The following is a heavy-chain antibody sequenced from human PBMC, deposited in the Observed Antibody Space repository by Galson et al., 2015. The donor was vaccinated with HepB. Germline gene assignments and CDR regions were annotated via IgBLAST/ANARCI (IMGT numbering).Heavy chain of an antibody. D-gene: IGHD2-2*01. CDR3: ARDKVVPAATGGYYGMDV. CDR1: GFTFSSYS. J-gene: IGHJ6*02. V-gene: IGHV3-21*01. Sequence: SLRLSCAASGFTFSSYSMNWVRQAPGKGLEWVSSISSSSSYIYYADSVKGRFTISRDNAKNSLYLQMNSLRAEDTAVYYCARDKVVPAATGGYYGMDVWGQGTTVTVSS. CDR2: ISSSSSYI.